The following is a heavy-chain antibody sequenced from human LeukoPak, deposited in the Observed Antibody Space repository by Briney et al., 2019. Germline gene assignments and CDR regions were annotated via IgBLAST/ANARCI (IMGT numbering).Heavy chain of an antibody. J-gene: IGHJ3*01. Sequence: GGFLRLSCAASGFIFVSYSMNWVRQAPGKGLECVSYISSGGSTINYADSVKGRFAISRDNAKNSLYLQMNSLRAEDTAVYYCARDIAPSAIPDAFDFWGQGTMVTVSS. CDR2: ISSGGSTI. CDR1: GFIFVSYS. V-gene: IGHV3-48*01. CDR3: ARDIAPSAIPDAFDF. D-gene: IGHD2-2*02.